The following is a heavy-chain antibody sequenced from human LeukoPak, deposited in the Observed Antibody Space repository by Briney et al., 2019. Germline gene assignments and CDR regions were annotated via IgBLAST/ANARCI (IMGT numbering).Heavy chain of an antibody. D-gene: IGHD6-6*01. CDR3: AMGYSSSSFSYYFDY. CDR2: IIPIFGTA. V-gene: IGHV1-69*05. Sequence: ASVKVSCKASGGTFSSYAISWVRQAPGQGREWMGGIIPIFGTANYAQKFQGRVTITTDESTSTAYMELSSLRSEDTAVYYCAMGYSSSSFSYYFDYWGQGTLVTVSS. J-gene: IGHJ4*02. CDR1: GGTFSSYA.